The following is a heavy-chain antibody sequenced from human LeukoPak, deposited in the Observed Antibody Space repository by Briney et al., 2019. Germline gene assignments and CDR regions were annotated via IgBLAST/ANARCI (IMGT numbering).Heavy chain of an antibody. CDR3: ASLVVPAAPQFALAGY. CDR2: IYYSGST. J-gene: IGHJ4*02. Sequence: SETLSLTCTVSGGSISSSSYYWGWIRQPPGKGREWIGSIYYSGSTYYNPSRKSRVTISVYTNKNQFSLKLSSVPAADTAVYYCASLVVPAAPQFALAGYWGQGTLVTVSS. CDR1: GGSISSSSYY. V-gene: IGHV4-39*07. D-gene: IGHD2-2*01.